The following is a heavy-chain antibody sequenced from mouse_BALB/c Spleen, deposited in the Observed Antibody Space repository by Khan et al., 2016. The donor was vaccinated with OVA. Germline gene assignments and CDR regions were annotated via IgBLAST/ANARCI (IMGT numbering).Heavy chain of an antibody. J-gene: IGHJ3*01. CDR1: GYSFTAYY. Sequence: VRLQQSGPDLVKPGASVTISCKASGYSFTAYYMNWVRLSPGKSLECIGRINPNTYNINYNQRFKGKAILTVDTSSSTAYMELRSLTSEDSAVYFCARGYDFFAYWGQGTLVTVSA. CDR2: INPNTYNI. CDR3: ARGYDFFAY. V-gene: IGHV1-26*01. D-gene: IGHD2-14*01.